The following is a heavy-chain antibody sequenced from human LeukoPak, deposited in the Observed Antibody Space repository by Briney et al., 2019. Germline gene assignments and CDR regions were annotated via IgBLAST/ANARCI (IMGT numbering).Heavy chain of an antibody. CDR2: IKKDGSDK. Sequence: AGSLRLACAASGVTFRNDWTTWVRQAPGKGLLWVANIKKDGSDKYYVDSVKGRFTISRDNAKSSLYLQMNSLRVEDTAVYYCARDPGTGFDYWGQGTLVTVSS. CDR1: GVTFRNDW. CDR3: ARDPGTGFDY. V-gene: IGHV3-7*03. J-gene: IGHJ4*02. D-gene: IGHD1/OR15-1a*01.